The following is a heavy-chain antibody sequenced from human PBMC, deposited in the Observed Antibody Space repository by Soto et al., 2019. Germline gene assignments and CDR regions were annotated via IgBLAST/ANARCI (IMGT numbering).Heavy chain of an antibody. CDR2: ISAYNGNT. D-gene: IGHD2-2*01. V-gene: IGHV1-18*04. J-gene: IGHJ6*02. Sequence: ASVKVSCKASGYTFTSYGISWVRQAPGQGLEWMGWISAYNGNTNYAQKLQGRVTMTTDTSTSTAYMELRSLRSDDTAVYYCARGYCSSTSCPQNYYYYYGMDVWGQGTTVTVYS. CDR3: ARGYCSSTSCPQNYYYYYGMDV. CDR1: GYTFTSYG.